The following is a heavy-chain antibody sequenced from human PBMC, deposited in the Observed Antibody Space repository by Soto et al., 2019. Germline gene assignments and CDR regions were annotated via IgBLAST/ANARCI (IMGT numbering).Heavy chain of an antibody. CDR2: IYSGGST. V-gene: IGHV3-53*01. CDR3: ARNYYDSGGGFDY. J-gene: IGHJ4*02. D-gene: IGHD3-22*01. CDR1: GFTVSSNY. Sequence: PGGSLRLSYAASGFTVSSNYISWVRQAPGKGLEWVSVIYSGGSTYYADSVKGRFPISRDNSKNTLYLKMNSLRAEDTAVYYCARNYYDSGGGFDYWGQGTLVT.